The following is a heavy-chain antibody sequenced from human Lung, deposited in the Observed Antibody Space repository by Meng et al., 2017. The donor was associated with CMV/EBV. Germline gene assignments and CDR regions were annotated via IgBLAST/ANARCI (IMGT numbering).Heavy chain of an antibody. CDR2: IYYSGST. J-gene: IGHJ5*02. D-gene: IGHD4-17*01. Sequence: HVQLQESGPGLVKPSQTLPLTCTVSGGSISSGGFYWSWLRQHPGKGLEWIGYIYYSGSTYYNPSLRSRVAISIDTSKNQFSLKLTSVTAADTAVYFCARTNYGDYNWFDPWGQGTLVTVSS. CDR1: GGSISSGGFY. V-gene: IGHV4-31*03. CDR3: ARTNYGDYNWFDP.